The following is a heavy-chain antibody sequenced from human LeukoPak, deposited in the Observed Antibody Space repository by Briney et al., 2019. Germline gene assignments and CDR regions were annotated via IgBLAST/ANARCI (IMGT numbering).Heavy chain of an antibody. Sequence: ASVKVSCKASGYTFTGYFMHWVRQAPGQGLEWMGWISPNSGGPNYAQKFQGRVTMTRDTSISTAYMNLSGLRSDDTAVYYCARSRGYCTNGVCYREFDYWGQGTLVTVSS. V-gene: IGHV1-2*02. J-gene: IGHJ4*02. CDR2: ISPNSGGP. CDR1: GYTFTGYF. CDR3: ARSRGYCTNGVCYREFDY. D-gene: IGHD2-8*01.